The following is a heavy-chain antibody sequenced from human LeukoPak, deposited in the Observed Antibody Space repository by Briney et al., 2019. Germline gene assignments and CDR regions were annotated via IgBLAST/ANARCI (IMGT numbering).Heavy chain of an antibody. CDR1: TFTFSNHA. V-gene: IGHV3-23*01. J-gene: IGHJ4*02. CDR3: SSWYGGGYFDY. CDR2: LNGRGDNR. D-gene: IGHD6-13*01. Sequence: GGSLRLSCEGFTFTFSNHAMTWVRQAPGKGLEWVSSLNGRGDNRYYADSVKGRFTISSDNSKNTLYLQMNSLRAEDTAVYYCSSWYGGGYFDYWGQGTLVTVSS.